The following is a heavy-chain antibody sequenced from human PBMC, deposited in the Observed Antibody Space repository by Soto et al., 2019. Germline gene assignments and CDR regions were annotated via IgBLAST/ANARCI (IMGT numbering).Heavy chain of an antibody. J-gene: IGHJ4*02. CDR3: ARVGSGSTYFDY. Sequence: SCKASGGTFSSYAISWVRQAPGQGLEWMGGIIPIFGTANYAQKFQGRVTITADESTSTAYMELSSLRSEDTAVYYCARVGSGSTYFDYWGQGTLVTVSS. V-gene: IGHV1-69*01. D-gene: IGHD6-19*01. CDR2: IIPIFGTA. CDR1: GGTFSSYA.